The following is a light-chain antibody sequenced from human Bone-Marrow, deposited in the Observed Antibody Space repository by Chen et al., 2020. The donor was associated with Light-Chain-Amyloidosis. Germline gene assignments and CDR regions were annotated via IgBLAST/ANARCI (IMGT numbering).Light chain of an antibody. CDR2: RNN. CDR1: SSNIGIND. Sequence: QSVPTQPHPPSGTPGPRETFSCFAASSNIGINDVYWYQHFPGAAPNLLIPRNNQRPSGVPDRSSASKSGTSAFLASSGLRAEDEADYYCAAWDGSLSGYVFGTGTKVIVL. V-gene: IGLV1-47*01. CDR3: AAWDGSLSGYV. J-gene: IGLJ1*01.